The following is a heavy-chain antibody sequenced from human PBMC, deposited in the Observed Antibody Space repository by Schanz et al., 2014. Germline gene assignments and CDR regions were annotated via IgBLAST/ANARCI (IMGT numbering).Heavy chain of an antibody. D-gene: IGHD2-2*01. CDR2: MSYDGSSK. V-gene: IGHV3-30*18. Sequence: QVQLLQFGGGVVQPGRSLRLSCAASGFTFSSYGMHWVRQAPGKGLEWVAAMSYDGSSKYYGDSVKGRFTISRDNSKNTLYLHMNTLRSEDTAVYYCAKDSTHIDIVLVPTAIDYWGQGTLVTVSS. CDR1: GFTFSSYG. CDR3: AKDSTHIDIVLVPTAIDY. J-gene: IGHJ4*02.